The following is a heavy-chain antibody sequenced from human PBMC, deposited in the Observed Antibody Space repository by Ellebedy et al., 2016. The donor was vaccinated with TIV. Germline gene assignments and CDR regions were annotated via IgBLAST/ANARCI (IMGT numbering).Heavy chain of an antibody. CDR1: GFTFSDYG. CDR2: MRYDGSNK. V-gene: IGHV3-30*02. J-gene: IGHJ4*02. CDR3: AKVPYYYDRSGYSF. Sequence: PGGSLRLFCAASGFTFSDYGMHWVRQAPGQRLEWLAFMRYDGSNKYYADSVKGRFTISRDNSKNTLYLRMNSLRAEDTAVYYCAKVPYYYDRSGYSFWGQGTLVTVSS. D-gene: IGHD3-22*01.